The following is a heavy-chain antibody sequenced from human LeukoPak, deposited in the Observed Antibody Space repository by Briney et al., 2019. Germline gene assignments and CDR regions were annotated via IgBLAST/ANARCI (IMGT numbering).Heavy chain of an antibody. V-gene: IGHV1-2*02. CDR1: GYTFTSYG. CDR3: ARARGSRYSGSYYYFDY. J-gene: IGHJ4*02. Sequence: GASVKVSCKASGYTFTSYGINWVRQAPGQGLEWMGWINPNSGGTNYAQKFQGRVTMTRDTSISTAYMELSRLRSDDTAVYYCARARGSRYSGSYYYFDYWGQGTLVTVSS. CDR2: INPNSGGT. D-gene: IGHD1-26*01.